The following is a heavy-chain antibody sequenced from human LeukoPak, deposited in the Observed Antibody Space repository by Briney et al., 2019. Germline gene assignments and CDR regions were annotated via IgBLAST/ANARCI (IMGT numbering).Heavy chain of an antibody. CDR3: AKRGVVIRGVLVIGFHKEAYYFDY. D-gene: IGHD3-10*01. J-gene: IGHJ4*02. Sequence: GGSLRLSCAASGFTFSSYAMHWVRQAPGKGLEWLAVISFDGSNKNYADSVKGRFTISRDNSLNTLYLQMNSLRAEDTAVYFCAKRGVVIRGVLVIGFHKEAYYFDYWGQGILVTVSS. V-gene: IGHV3-30*07. CDR1: GFTFSSYA. CDR2: ISFDGSNK.